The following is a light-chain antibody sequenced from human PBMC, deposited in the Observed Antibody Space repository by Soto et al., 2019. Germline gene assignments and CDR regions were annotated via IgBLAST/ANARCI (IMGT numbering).Light chain of an antibody. J-gene: IGLJ1*01. Sequence: SVLTQPASLSGSPGQSITISCTGTSSDVGGYTHVSWYQQHPGKAPKLMIYDVNNRPSGVSNRFSGSKSGNTASLTISGLQADDEGDYYCSSYTSSSSYVFGTGTKVTVL. CDR3: SSYTSSSSYV. CDR1: SSDVGGYTH. CDR2: DVN. V-gene: IGLV2-14*03.